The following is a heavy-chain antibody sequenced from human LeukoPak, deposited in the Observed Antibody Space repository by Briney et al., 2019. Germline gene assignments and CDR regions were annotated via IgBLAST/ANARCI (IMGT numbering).Heavy chain of an antibody. CDR2: INHSGST. CDR3: ARGLRAYSYGQIPY. V-gene: IGHV4-34*01. CDR1: GGSFSGYY. D-gene: IGHD5-18*01. Sequence: PSETLSLTCAVYGGSFSGYYWSWLRQPPGKGLEWVGEINHSGSTNYNPSLKSRVTISVDTSKNQFSLKLSSVTAADTAVYYCARGLRAYSYGQIPYWGQGTLVTVSS. J-gene: IGHJ4*02.